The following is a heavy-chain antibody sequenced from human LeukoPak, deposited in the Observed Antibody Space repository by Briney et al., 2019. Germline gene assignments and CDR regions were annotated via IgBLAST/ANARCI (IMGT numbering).Heavy chain of an antibody. CDR3: ARDGYYDPGAFDI. Sequence: PGGSLRLSCAASGFTFSTYWMHWVRQAPGKGLVWVSRIKTDGSSTSYADSVKGRFTISRDNAKNSRYLQMNSLRAEDTAVYYCARDGYYDPGAFDIWGQGTMVTVSS. CDR1: GFTFSTYW. V-gene: IGHV3-74*01. J-gene: IGHJ3*02. CDR2: IKTDGSST. D-gene: IGHD3-22*01.